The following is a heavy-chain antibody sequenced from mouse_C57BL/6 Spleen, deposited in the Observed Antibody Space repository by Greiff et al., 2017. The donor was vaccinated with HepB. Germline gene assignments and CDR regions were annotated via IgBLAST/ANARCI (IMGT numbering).Heavy chain of an antibody. CDR2: IYIGNGYT. J-gene: IGHJ4*01. Sequence: VHVKQSGAELVRPGSSVKMSCKTSGYTFTSYGIHWVKQRPGQGLEWIGYIYIGNGYTEYNEKFKGKATLTSDTSSSTAYVQLSSLTSEDSAIYFCARCLGSAGEGYAMDYWGQGPSVTVAS. CDR1: GYTFTSYG. V-gene: IGHV1-58*01. D-gene: IGHD3-2*02. CDR3: ARCLGSAGEGYAMDY.